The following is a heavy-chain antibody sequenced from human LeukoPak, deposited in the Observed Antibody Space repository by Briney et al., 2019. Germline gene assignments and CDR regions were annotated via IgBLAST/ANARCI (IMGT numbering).Heavy chain of an antibody. CDR3: ATHGYYYGSGSNYTPLV. D-gene: IGHD3-10*01. J-gene: IGHJ6*04. V-gene: IGHV1-8*01. CDR1: GYTFTSYD. Sequence: ASVKVSCKASGYTFTSYDINWVRQATGQGLESMGWMNPNSGDTGYAQRFQGRVTMTRNISISTVYMELSSLRSEDTAVYFCATHGYYYGSGSNYTPLVWGKGTTVTVSS. CDR2: MNPNSGDT.